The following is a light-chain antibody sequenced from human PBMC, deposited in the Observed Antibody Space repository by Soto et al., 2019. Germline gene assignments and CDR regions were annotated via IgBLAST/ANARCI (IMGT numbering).Light chain of an antibody. CDR1: QTVSNNY. CDR3: QPHGTSPLDT. J-gene: IGKJ5*01. V-gene: IGKV3-20*01. CDR2: VPS. Sequence: NVLTQGPGTLSLSPGERASLSCRASQTVSNNYLAWYQQKPGPAPRLRIYVPSNRATRIPPRFSGGRSGPDFTLPSSRLEPEDVAVYYWQPHGTSPLDTCGEGT.